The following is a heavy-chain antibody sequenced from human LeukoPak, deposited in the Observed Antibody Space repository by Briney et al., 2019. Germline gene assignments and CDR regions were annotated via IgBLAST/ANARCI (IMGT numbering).Heavy chain of an antibody. D-gene: IGHD5-24*01. CDR2: ISPNSGDT. CDR3: TRRENDY. V-gene: IGHV1-2*06. Sequence: ASVKVSCKASGYTFTGYYIHWVRQAPGQGLEWMGRISPNSGDTNYAQKFQGRVTMTRDTSISTAYMELSSLRSDDTAVYYCTRRENDYWGQGTLVTVSS. J-gene: IGHJ4*02. CDR1: GYTFTGYY.